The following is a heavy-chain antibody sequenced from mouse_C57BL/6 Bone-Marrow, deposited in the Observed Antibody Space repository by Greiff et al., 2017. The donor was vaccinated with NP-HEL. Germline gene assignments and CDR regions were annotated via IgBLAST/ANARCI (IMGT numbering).Heavy chain of an antibody. CDR3: ARSGFYYYGSSLYAMDY. CDR2: IDPSDSYT. V-gene: IGHV1-69*01. D-gene: IGHD1-1*01. Sequence: VQLQHPGAELVMPGASVKLSCKASGYTFTSYWMHWVKQRPGQGLEWIGEIDPSDSYTNYNQKFKGKSTLTVDKSSSTAYMQLSSLTSEDSAVYYCARSGFYYYGSSLYAMDYWGQGTSVTVSS. J-gene: IGHJ4*01. CDR1: GYTFTSYW.